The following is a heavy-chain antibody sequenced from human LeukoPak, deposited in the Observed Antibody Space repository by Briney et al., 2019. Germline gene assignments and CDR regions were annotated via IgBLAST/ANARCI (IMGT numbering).Heavy chain of an antibody. CDR1: GYTFTSYA. CDR3: ARASGSYSYYYYGMDV. V-gene: IGHV1-3*01. D-gene: IGHD1-26*01. Sequence: ASVKVSCKASGYTFTSYAMHWVRQAPGQRLEWMGWINAGNGNTKYSQKFQGRVTITRDTSASTAYMELSSLRSEDTAVYYCARASGSYSYYYYGMDVWGQGTTVTVSS. J-gene: IGHJ6*02. CDR2: INAGNGNT.